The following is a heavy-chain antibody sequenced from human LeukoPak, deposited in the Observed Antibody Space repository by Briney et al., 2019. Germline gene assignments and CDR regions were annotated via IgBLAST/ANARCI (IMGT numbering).Heavy chain of an antibody. Sequence: PSETLSLTCAVYGGSFSGYYWSWIRQPPGKGLEWIGEINHSGSTNYNPSLKNRVTISVDTSKNQFSLKLSSVTAADTAVYYCARVRAVAGTDYWGQGTLVTVSS. CDR3: ARVRAVAGTDY. V-gene: IGHV4-34*01. J-gene: IGHJ4*02. D-gene: IGHD6-19*01. CDR1: GGSFSGYY. CDR2: INHSGST.